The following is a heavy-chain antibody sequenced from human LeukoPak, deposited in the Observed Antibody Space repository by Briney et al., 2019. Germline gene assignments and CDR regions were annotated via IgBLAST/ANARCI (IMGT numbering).Heavy chain of an antibody. CDR3: ARHSRNCSGGYCYLYY. V-gene: IGHV4-39*01. D-gene: IGHD2-15*01. J-gene: IGHJ4*02. CDR2: IYSGGTT. Sequence: SETLSLTCAVSGGSISSDSYYWGWIRQPPGKGLEWIGSIYSGGTTYYNPSLKGRVTISVDTSKNQFSLKLPSVTAADAAAYYCARHSRNCSGGYCYLYYWGQGTLVTVSS. CDR1: GGSISSDSYY.